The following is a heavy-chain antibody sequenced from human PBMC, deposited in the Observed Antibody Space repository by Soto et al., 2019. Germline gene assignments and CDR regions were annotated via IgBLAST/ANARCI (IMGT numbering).Heavy chain of an antibody. D-gene: IGHD3-10*01. V-gene: IGHV3-7*03. CDR1: GFTFSRHW. CDR2: IKQDDREK. Sequence: PGGSLRLSCAASGFTFSRHWRSWVRQAAGKVLEGVANIKQDDREKYYVDSVTGRSTISRANANNSLYLQMNSLRAEDTAVYYCARDLNVMVRGVDYYAMDVWGQGTTVTVSS. J-gene: IGHJ6*02. CDR3: ARDLNVMVRGVDYYAMDV.